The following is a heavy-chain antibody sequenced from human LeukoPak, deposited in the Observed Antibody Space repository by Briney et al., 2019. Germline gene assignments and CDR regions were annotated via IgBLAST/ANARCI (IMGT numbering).Heavy chain of an antibody. D-gene: IGHD3-10*01. Sequence: SQTLSLTCTVSGGSISSGGYYWNWIRQHPGKGLEWIGYIYHSGSTYYNPSLKSRVTISVDTSKNQFSLKLSSATAADTAVYYCARDRRYGSRSYDGFDPWGQGTLVTVSS. CDR3: ARDRRYGSRSYDGFDP. CDR2: IYHSGST. V-gene: IGHV4-31*03. J-gene: IGHJ5*02. CDR1: GGSISSGGYY.